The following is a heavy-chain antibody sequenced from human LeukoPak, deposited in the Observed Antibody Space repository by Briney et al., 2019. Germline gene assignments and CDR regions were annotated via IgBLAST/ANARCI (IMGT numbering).Heavy chain of an antibody. CDR2: ISAYNGNT. Sequence: ASVKVSCKASGYTFTSYGISWVRQAPGQGLEWMGWISAYNGNTNYAQKLQGRVTMTTDTSTSTAYMELRSLRSEDTAVYYCTAKLYDSWSGYYGRHSMDVWGKGTTVTVSS. V-gene: IGHV1-18*01. J-gene: IGHJ6*03. CDR1: GYTFTSYG. CDR3: TAKLYDSWSGYYGRHSMDV. D-gene: IGHD3-3*01.